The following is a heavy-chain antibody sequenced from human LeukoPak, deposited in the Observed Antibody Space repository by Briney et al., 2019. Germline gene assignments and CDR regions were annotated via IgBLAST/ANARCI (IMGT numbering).Heavy chain of an antibody. D-gene: IGHD2/OR15-2a*01. V-gene: IGHV3-21*01. J-gene: IGHJ4*02. Sequence: GGSLRLSCAASGFTFSSYSMNWVRQAPGRGLEWVSSIRFTGSYIYYADSVKGRFTISRDNARNSLYLQMDSLRVEDTAFYYCARDLAFSRLDYWGQGVLVTVSS. CDR2: IRFTGSYI. CDR1: GFTFSSYS. CDR3: ARDLAFSRLDY.